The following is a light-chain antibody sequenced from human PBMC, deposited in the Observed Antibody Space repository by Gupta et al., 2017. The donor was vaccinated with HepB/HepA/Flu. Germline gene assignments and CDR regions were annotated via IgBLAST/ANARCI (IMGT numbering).Light chain of an antibody. CDR2: GVN. CDR3: NSYTTRSTLV. Sequence: QSALTQPASVSGSPGQSITISCSGTSSDVGAYHHVSWYQHHPGKAPKLIIYGVNNRPSGVSGRFSGSKAGATASLTISGLQAEGDADYFSNSYTTRSTLVFGGGTKLTVL. J-gene: IGLJ2*01. V-gene: IGLV2-14*03. CDR1: SSDVGAYHH.